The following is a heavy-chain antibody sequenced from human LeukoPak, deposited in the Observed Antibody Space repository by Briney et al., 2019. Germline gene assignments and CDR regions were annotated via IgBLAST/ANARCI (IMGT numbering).Heavy chain of an antibody. J-gene: IGHJ3*02. Sequence: PGGSLRLSCAASGFTFDDYAMHWVRQAPGKGLEWVSGISWNSGSIGYADSEKGRFTISRDNAKNSLYLQMNSLRAEDTAVYYCARDGRMNGLAPGAFDIWGQGTMVTVSS. D-gene: IGHD3/OR15-3a*01. CDR2: ISWNSGSI. V-gene: IGHV3-9*01. CDR3: ARDGRMNGLAPGAFDI. CDR1: GFTFDDYA.